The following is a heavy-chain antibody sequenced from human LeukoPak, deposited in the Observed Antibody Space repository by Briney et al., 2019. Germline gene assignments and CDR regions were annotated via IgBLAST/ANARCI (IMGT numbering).Heavy chain of an antibody. CDR2: ISNNGGST. D-gene: IGHD3-22*01. CDR3: AREVYYDSSGYYYDC. CDR1: GFTFSSYA. Sequence: PGGSLRLSCAASGFTFSSYAMHWVRQAPGKGLEYVSAISNNGGSTYYANSVKGRFTISRDNSKNTLYLQMGSLRAEDMAVYYCAREVYYDSSGYYYDCWGQGTLVTVSS. J-gene: IGHJ4*02. V-gene: IGHV3-64*01.